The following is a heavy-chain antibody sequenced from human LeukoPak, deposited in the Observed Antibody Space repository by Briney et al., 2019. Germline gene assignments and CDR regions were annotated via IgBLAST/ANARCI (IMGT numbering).Heavy chain of an antibody. V-gene: IGHV3-23*01. Sequence: GGSLRLSCAASGFTFSTYAMIWVLQAPGKGLEWVSVIGGSGSYTYYADSVKGRFTISRDNSKDTLYLQMNSLRPEDTAVSYCARDWYDYWGQGTLVTVSS. D-gene: IGHD6-13*01. J-gene: IGHJ4*02. CDR1: GFTFSTYA. CDR3: ARDWYDY. CDR2: IGGSGSYT.